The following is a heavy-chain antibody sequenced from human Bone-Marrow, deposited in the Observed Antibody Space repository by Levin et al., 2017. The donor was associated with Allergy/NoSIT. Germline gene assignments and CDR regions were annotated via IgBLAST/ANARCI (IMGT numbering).Heavy chain of an antibody. D-gene: IGHD4-17*01. V-gene: IGHV4-38-2*02. Sequence: SQTLSLTCDVSGYSISDGYYWGWIRQPPRKGLEWIGTISYNGRTSYNPSLQSRVTISVDTSKNHFSLTLSSLTAADTAIYFCARDYHDYGHDPFDIWGQGTKVTVSS. CDR1: GYSISDGYY. J-gene: IGHJ3*02. CDR3: ARDYHDYGHDPFDI. CDR2: ISYNGRT.